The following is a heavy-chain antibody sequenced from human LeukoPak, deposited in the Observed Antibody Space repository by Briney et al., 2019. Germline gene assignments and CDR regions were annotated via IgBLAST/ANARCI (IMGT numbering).Heavy chain of an antibody. CDR2: IYHSGRT. CDR1: GYSISSGHY. V-gene: IGHV4-38-2*02. D-gene: IGHD3-22*01. J-gene: IGHJ4*02. CDR3: ARGWDYDSNEPHDY. Sequence: PSETLSLTCTVSGYSISSGHYWGWIRQPPGRGLEWIGSIYHSGRTYYNPSLKSRVTISVDTSKNQFSLKVNSVTAADTAFYYCARGWDYDSNEPHDYWGQGTLVTVSS.